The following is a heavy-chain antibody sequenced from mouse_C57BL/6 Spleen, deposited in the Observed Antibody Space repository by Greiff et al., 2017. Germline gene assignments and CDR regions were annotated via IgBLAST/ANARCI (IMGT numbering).Heavy chain of an antibody. V-gene: IGHV1-58*01. CDR2: IYIGNGYT. J-gene: IGHJ3*01. CDR1: GYTFTSYG. Sequence: VQLQQSGAELVRPGSSVKMSCKTSGYTFTSYGITWVKQRPGQGLEWIGYIYIGNGYTKYNEKFKGKATLTSDTSSSTAYMQLSSLTSEDAAIYFCARWCGSSYAWFAYWGQGTLVTVSA. D-gene: IGHD1-1*01. CDR3: ARWCGSSYAWFAY.